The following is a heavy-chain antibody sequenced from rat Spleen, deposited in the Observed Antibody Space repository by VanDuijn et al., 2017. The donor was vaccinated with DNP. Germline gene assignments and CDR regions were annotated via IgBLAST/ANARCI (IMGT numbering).Heavy chain of an antibody. CDR3: AYGGY. D-gene: IGHD1-11*01. CDR1: GFSFSYYY. J-gene: IGHJ2*01. Sequence: EVQLVESGGGVVQPGRSLKLSCAASGFSFSYYYMAWVRQAPKKGLEWVAAISTSGSRTYYPDSVKGRFTIYSDNANSTLYLQMDSLRSEDTATYYCAYGGYWGQGVMVTVSS. CDR2: ISTSGSRT. V-gene: IGHV5-25*01.